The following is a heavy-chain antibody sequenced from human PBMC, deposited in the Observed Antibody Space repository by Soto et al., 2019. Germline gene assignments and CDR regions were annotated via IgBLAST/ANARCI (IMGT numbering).Heavy chain of an antibody. J-gene: IGHJ6*02. CDR2: INPESGST. CDR1: EYRFTAYY. V-gene: IGHV1-2*07. CDR3: ARGRGGVAGFRGPYFAMDV. D-gene: IGHD6-19*01. Sequence: QVQLVQSGAEVKKSGASVKVSCKASEYRFTAYYLEWVRQAPGQGLEWMGWINPESGSTKYADKFQGRVTMTRDTPISTAYMELSRLSSDDTAIYYCARGRGGVAGFRGPYFAMDVWGQGTTVTVSS.